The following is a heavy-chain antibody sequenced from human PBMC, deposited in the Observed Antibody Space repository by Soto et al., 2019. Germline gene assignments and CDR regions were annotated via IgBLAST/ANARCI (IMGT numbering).Heavy chain of an antibody. Sequence: QVQLVPSGAEVKKPGASVKVSCKASGYTFTSYGISWVRQAPGQGLEWMGWISAYNGNTNYAQKLQGRVTMTTDTSTSTAYMELRSLRSDDTAVYYCASDGGPYCSGGSCYLGMDVWGQGTTVTVSS. D-gene: IGHD2-15*01. J-gene: IGHJ6*02. CDR1: GYTFTSYG. V-gene: IGHV1-18*01. CDR3: ASDGGPYCSGGSCYLGMDV. CDR2: ISAYNGNT.